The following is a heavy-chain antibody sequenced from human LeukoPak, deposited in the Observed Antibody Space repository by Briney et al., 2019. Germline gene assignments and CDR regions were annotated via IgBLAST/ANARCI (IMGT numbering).Heavy chain of an antibody. CDR3: ARGRPQWELHWWFDP. V-gene: IGHV1-8*03. Sequence: GASVKVSCKASGYTFTGYYMHWVRQAPGQGLEWMGWINPNSGNTGYAQKFQGRVTITRNTSISTAYMELSSLRSEDTAVYYCARGRPQWELHWWFDPWGQGTLVTVSS. CDR1: GYTFTGYY. CDR2: INPNSGNT. J-gene: IGHJ5*02. D-gene: IGHD1-26*01.